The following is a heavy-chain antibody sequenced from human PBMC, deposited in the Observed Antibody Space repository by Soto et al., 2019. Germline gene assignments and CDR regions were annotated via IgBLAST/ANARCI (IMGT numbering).Heavy chain of an antibody. V-gene: IGHV3-21*01. CDR2: ISSSSSYI. CDR3: ASFFGSGWNLQYYYYGMDV. J-gene: IGHJ6*02. D-gene: IGHD6-19*01. CDR1: GFTFSSYS. Sequence: GGSLRLSCAASGFTFSSYSMNWVRQAPGKGLEWVSSISSSSSYIYYADSVKGRFTISRDNAKNSLYLQMNSLRAEDTAVYYCASFFGSGWNLQYYYYGMDVWGQGTMVTVSS.